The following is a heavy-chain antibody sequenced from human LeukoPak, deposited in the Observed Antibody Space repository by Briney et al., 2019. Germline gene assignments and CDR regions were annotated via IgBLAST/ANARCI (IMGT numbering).Heavy chain of an antibody. CDR3: ARDPSNSVGSRIYFDY. CDR2: ICAYNGNT. CDR1: VYTFTSYG. J-gene: IGHJ4*02. Sequence: ASVKVSCKASVYTFTSYGISWVRQAPGQGLEWMGWICAYNGNTNYAQNLQGRVTMTTDTSTTTAYMELRSLRSDDTAVYFCARDPSNSVGSRIYFDYWGQGTLVTVSS. V-gene: IGHV1-18*01. D-gene: IGHD2-15*01.